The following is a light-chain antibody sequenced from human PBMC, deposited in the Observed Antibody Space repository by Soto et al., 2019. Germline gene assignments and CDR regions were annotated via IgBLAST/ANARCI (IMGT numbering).Light chain of an antibody. CDR3: QQYGSSPPIS. Sequence: MVLPPSPGTRSLSLGERATLSCMAIQSFSRSYLACHQQTLGQAPRRLIYGTSCIATGTPHRFSGSGSGTDFTLTISRLEPEDFAVYYCQQYGSSPPISFGQGTRLEIK. J-gene: IGKJ5*01. V-gene: IGKV3-20*01. CDR1: QSFSRSY. CDR2: GTS.